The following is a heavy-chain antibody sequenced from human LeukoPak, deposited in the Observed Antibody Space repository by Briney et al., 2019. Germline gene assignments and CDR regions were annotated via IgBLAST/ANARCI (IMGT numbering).Heavy chain of an antibody. J-gene: IGHJ4*02. Sequence: GGSLRLSCAASGFTFSSYSMNWVRQAPGKGLEWVSSISSSSSYIYYADSVKGRFTISRDNAKNSLYLQMSSLRAEDTAVYYCAKDQRYSSRTFDYWGQGTLVTVSS. CDR1: GFTFSSYS. D-gene: IGHD6-13*01. CDR2: ISSSSSYI. CDR3: AKDQRYSSRTFDY. V-gene: IGHV3-21*04.